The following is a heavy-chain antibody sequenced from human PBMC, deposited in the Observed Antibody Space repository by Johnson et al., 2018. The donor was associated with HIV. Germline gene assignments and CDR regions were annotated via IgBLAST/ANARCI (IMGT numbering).Heavy chain of an antibody. CDR2: ISYDGSNK. CDR1: GFTFSSYA. Sequence: QVQLVESGGGVVQPGRSLRLSCAASGFTFSSYAMHWVRQAPGKGLEWVAVISYDGSNKYYADSVKGRFTISRDNSKNTLYLQMNSLRAEDTAVYYCARDRSSGWYGRVDAFDICGQGTMVTVSS. D-gene: IGHD6-19*01. CDR3: ARDRSSGWYGRVDAFDI. J-gene: IGHJ3*02. V-gene: IGHV3-30-3*01.